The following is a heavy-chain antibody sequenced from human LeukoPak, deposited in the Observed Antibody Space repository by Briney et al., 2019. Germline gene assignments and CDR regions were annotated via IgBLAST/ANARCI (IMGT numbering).Heavy chain of an antibody. Sequence: PSETLSLTCAVYGGSFSGYYWSWIRQPPGKGLEWIGEINHSGSTNYNPSLKSRVTISVDTSKNQFSLKLSSVTAADTAVYYCASRAVYDSSGYYCYFDYWGQGTLVTVSS. CDR3: ASRAVYDSSGYYCYFDY. V-gene: IGHV4-34*01. CDR1: GGSFSGYY. J-gene: IGHJ4*02. D-gene: IGHD3-22*01. CDR2: INHSGST.